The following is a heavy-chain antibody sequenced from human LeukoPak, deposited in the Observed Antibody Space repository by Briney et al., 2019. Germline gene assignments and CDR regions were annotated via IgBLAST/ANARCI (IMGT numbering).Heavy chain of an antibody. CDR2: VYYIGTT. CDR1: GGSVSSPNSY. J-gene: IGHJ5*02. CDR3: ARNTSSSPWFDP. Sequence: SETLSLTCIVSGGSVSSPNSYWSWIRQPPGKGLEWIGNVYYIGTTTYNSSLKSRVTISIDTSKNQFSLEVTSVTAADTAVYYCARNTSSSPWFDPWGQGTLVTVSS. D-gene: IGHD6-6*01. V-gene: IGHV4-61*01.